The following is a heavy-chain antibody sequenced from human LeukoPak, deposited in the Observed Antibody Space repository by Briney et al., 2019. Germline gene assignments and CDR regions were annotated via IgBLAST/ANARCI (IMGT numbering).Heavy chain of an antibody. V-gene: IGHV4-4*02. CDR1: GGSISSNNW. D-gene: IGHD6-13*01. J-gene: IGHJ4*02. Sequence: SETLSLTCAVSGGSISSNNWWSWVRQPPGKGLEWIGEIFHSGGPNYNPSLKGRVTISVDKSKNQFSLNLNSVTAADTAVYYCATKGAPTGTFDYWGQGTLVTVSS. CDR3: ATKGAPTGTFDY. CDR2: IFHSGGP.